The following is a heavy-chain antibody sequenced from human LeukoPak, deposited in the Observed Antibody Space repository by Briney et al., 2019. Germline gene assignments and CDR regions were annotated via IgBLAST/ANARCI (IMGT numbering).Heavy chain of an antibody. CDR1: GGSFSGYY. CDR2: INHSGST. V-gene: IGHV4-34*01. Sequence: SETLSLTCAIYGGSFSGYYWSWIRQPPGKGLEWIGEINHSGSTNYNPSLKSRVTISVDTSKNQFSLKLGSVTAADTAVYYCARCHSSSWYGWFDPWGQGTLVTVSS. CDR3: ARCHSSSWYGWFDP. D-gene: IGHD6-13*01. J-gene: IGHJ5*02.